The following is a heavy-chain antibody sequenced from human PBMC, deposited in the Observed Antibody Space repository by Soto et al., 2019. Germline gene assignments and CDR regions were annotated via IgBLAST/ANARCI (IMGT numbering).Heavy chain of an antibody. V-gene: IGHV3-49*03. CDR1: GFTFGDYA. CDR2: IRSKAYGGTT. Sequence: GGSLRLSCTASGFTFGDYAMSWFRQAPGKGLEWVGFIRSKAYGGTTEYAASVKGRFTISRDDSKSIAYLQMNSLKTEDTAVYYCTTAAYNWNEEQIDYWGQGTLVTVSS. CDR3: TTAAYNWNEEQIDY. D-gene: IGHD1-20*01. J-gene: IGHJ4*02.